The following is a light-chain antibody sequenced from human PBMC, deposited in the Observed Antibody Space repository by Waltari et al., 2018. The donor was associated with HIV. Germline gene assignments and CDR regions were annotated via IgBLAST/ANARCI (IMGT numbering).Light chain of an antibody. Sequence: QSALTQHASVSGSPGQSITISCTGTSSDVGGYNYVSWYQQHPGKAPKLMISDVSERPSGVSNRFSGSKSGNTASLTISGLQAADEADYYCSSYTFSSTWVFGGGTKLTVL. J-gene: IGLJ3*02. V-gene: IGLV2-14*01. CDR1: SSDVGGYNY. CDR2: DVS. CDR3: SSYTFSSTWV.